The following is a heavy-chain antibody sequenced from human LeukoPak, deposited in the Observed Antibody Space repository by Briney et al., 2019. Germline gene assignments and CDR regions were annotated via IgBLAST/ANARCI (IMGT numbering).Heavy chain of an antibody. CDR3: AKAELGVDTFFDY. CDR2: LSGSGAGT. CDR1: GFTLSSYW. J-gene: IGHJ4*02. V-gene: IGHV3-23*01. D-gene: IGHD3-3*01. Sequence: PGGSLRLSCVGSGFTLSSYWMSWVRQAPGRGLEWVATLSGSGAGTYYSDSVQGRFTISRDNSKRTLFLQMNSLRAEDTAFYYCAKAELGVDTFFDYWGQGTLVTVSS.